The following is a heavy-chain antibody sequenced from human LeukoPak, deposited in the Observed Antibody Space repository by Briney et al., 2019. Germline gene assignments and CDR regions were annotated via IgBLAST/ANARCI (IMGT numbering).Heavy chain of an antibody. Sequence: PGGSLRLSCAASGLTFSRYSMNWVRQAPGKGLEWVSSISSSSSYIYYVDSVKDRFTISRDNAKNSLYLQMNSLRAEDTAVYYCATSNDYGDGYYYYYGMDVWGQGTTVTVSS. V-gene: IGHV3-21*01. D-gene: IGHD4-17*01. CDR2: ISSSSSYI. CDR3: ATSNDYGDGYYYYYGMDV. J-gene: IGHJ6*02. CDR1: GLTFSRYS.